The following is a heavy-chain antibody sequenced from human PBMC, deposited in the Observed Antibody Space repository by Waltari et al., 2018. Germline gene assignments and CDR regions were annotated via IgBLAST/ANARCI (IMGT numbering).Heavy chain of an antibody. CDR2: SYHSGRT. V-gene: IGHV4-59*08. J-gene: IGHJ3*02. CDR1: GGSISSHY. Sequence: QVQLQESGPGLVKPSETLSLTCTVSGGSISSHYWSWIRQPPGKGLEWIGVSYHSGRTYYNPSLKSRVTISVDTSKNQFSLKLSSVTAADTAVYYCASLIVVVPAAIGAFDIWGQGTMVTVSS. D-gene: IGHD2-2*01. CDR3: ASLIVVVPAAIGAFDI.